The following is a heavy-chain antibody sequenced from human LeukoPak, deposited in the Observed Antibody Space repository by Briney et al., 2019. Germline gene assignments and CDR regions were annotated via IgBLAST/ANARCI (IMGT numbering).Heavy chain of an antibody. J-gene: IGHJ4*02. CDR1: GFTFSDYY. CDR3: VRDAFTIFGVVITTQRFDY. D-gene: IGHD3-3*01. CDR2: ISSSGSTI. V-gene: IGHV3-11*01. Sequence: PGGSLRLSCAASGFTFSDYYMSWIRQAPGKGLEWVSYISSSGSTIYYADSVKGRFTISRDNAKNSLYLQMNSLRAEDTAVYYCVRDAFTIFGVVITTQRFDYWGQGTLVTVSS.